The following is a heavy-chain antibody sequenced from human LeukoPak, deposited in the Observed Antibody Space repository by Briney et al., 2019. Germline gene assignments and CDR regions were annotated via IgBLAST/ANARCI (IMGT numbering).Heavy chain of an antibody. D-gene: IGHD3-3*01. CDR1: GGSISSYY. Sequence: SETLSLTCTVSGGSISSYYWSWIRQPPGKGLEWIGYIYYSGSTNYNPSLKSRVTISVDTSKNQFSLKLSSVTAADTAVYYCATHRTYYDFWSGYSGGAFDYWGQGTLVTVSS. CDR2: IYYSGST. CDR3: ATHRTYYDFWSGYSGGAFDY. V-gene: IGHV4-59*12. J-gene: IGHJ4*02.